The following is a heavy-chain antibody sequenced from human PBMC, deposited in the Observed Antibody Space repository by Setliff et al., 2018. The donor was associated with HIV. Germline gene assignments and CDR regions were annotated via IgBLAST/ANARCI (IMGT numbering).Heavy chain of an antibody. J-gene: IGHJ4*02. CDR1: GGSISNSRYY. Sequence: VIPSETLSLTCTVSGGSISNSRYYWSWIRQPPGKGLEWIGSVHYSGSTYHNPSLNSRATTSIDTPKNQFSLKLNSVTAADTAVYYCARLSGGMVPNYWGPGTLVTVSS. D-gene: IGHD3-10*01. CDR3: ARLSGGMVPNY. CDR2: VHYSGST. V-gene: IGHV4-39*01.